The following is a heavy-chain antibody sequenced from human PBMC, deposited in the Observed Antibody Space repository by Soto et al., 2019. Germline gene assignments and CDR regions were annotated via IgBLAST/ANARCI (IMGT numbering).Heavy chain of an antibody. CDR3: ARGGWGYGMDV. CDR1: GFTFSSYA. CDR2: ISYDGSNK. J-gene: IGHJ6*02. V-gene: IGHV3-30-3*01. D-gene: IGHD1-26*01. Sequence: QVQLVESGGGVVQPGRSLRLSCAASGFTFSSYAMHWVRQAPGKGLEWVAVISYDGSNKYYADSVKGRFTISRDNSKNTLYLQMNSLRAEDTAVYYCARGGWGYGMDVWGQGPTVTVSS.